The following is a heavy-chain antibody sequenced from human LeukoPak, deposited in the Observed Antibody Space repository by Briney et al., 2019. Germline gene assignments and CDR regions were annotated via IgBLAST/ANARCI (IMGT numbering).Heavy chain of an antibody. CDR2: INHSGST. Sequence: SETLSLTCAVYGGSFSGYYWSWIRQPPGKGLEWTGEINHSGSTNYNPSLKSRVTISVDTSKNQFSLKLNSVTAADTAVYYCARVAVTGTFDYWGQGTLVTVSS. V-gene: IGHV4-34*01. CDR3: ARVAVTGTFDY. CDR1: GGSFSGYY. D-gene: IGHD1-7*01. J-gene: IGHJ4*02.